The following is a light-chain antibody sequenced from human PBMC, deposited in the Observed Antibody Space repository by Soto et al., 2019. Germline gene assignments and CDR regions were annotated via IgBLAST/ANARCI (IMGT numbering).Light chain of an antibody. CDR3: ASWDGSLNGPV. Sequence: QSVLTQPPSASVTPGQRVTISCSGSSSNVGGNPVNWYQHAPTTAPKLLIYTNTQRPSGVPDRFSGSKSGTSASLAISGLQSEDEADYYCASWDGSLNGPVFGTGTKLTVL. J-gene: IGLJ1*01. CDR1: SSNVGGNP. V-gene: IGLV1-44*01. CDR2: TNT.